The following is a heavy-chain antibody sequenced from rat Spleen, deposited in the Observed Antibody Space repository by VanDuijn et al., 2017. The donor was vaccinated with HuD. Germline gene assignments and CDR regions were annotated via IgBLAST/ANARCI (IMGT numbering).Heavy chain of an antibody. D-gene: IGHD1-2*01. V-gene: IGHV5-29*01. CDR2: ISYDGGST. CDR3: AKDMSRTIAAISYWYFDF. Sequence: EVQLVESGGGLVQPGRSLKLSCAASGFTFSNYGMAWVRQAPTKGLEWVASISYDGGSTYYRDSVKGRFTISRDNAKSTLYLQMESLRSEDTATYYCAKDMSRTIAAISYWYFDFWGPGTMVTVSS. CDR1: GFTFSNYG. J-gene: IGHJ1*01.